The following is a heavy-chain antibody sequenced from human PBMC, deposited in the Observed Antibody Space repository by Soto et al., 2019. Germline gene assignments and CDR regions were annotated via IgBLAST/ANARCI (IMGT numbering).Heavy chain of an antibody. CDR3: AASRGYCSSTSCYNSPFDY. D-gene: IGHD2-2*02. CDR2: INPNSGDT. V-gene: IGHV1-2*02. Sequence: QVQLVQSGAEVKKPGASVKVSCKASGYTFTGYYMHWVRQAPGQGLEWMGWINPNSGDTNYAQNFQGRVTMTRDASISTAYMELSRLRSDDTAVYYCAASRGYCSSTSCYNSPFDYWGQGTLVTVSS. CDR1: GYTFTGYY. J-gene: IGHJ4*02.